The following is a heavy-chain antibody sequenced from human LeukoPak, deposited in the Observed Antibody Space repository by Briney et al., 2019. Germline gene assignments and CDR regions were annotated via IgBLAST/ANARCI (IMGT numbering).Heavy chain of an antibody. Sequence: PGGSLRLSCAASGFTFDDYAMHWVRQAPGKGLEWVSGISWNSGSIGYADSVKGRFTISRDNAKNSLYLQMNSLRAEDTALYYCAKDMAATVVTFSVDYWGQGTLVTVSS. J-gene: IGHJ4*02. CDR2: ISWNSGSI. V-gene: IGHV3-9*01. CDR3: AKDMAATVVTFSVDY. CDR1: GFTFDDYA. D-gene: IGHD4-23*01.